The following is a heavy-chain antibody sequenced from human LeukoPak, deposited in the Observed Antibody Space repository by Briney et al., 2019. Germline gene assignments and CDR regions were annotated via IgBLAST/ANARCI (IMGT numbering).Heavy chain of an antibody. J-gene: IGHJ4*02. Sequence: PGGSLRLSCAASGFTFSSYSMNWVRQAPGKGLEWVSYISSSSSTIYYADSVKGRFTISRDNAKNSLYLQMNSLRAEDTAVYYCARGGDFWRGSCYDYWGQGTLVTVSS. V-gene: IGHV3-48*01. CDR2: ISSSSSTI. CDR3: ARGGDFWRGSCYDY. CDR1: GFTFSSYS. D-gene: IGHD3-3*01.